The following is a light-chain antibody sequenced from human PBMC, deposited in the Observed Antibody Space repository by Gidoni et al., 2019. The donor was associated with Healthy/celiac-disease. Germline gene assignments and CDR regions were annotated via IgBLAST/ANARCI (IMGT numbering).Light chain of an antibody. J-gene: IGKJ1*01. V-gene: IGKV1-5*03. CDR1: LSMSSW. Sequence: DILLTQSPSTLSASVGDRVTITCRASLSMSSWLAWYQQKPGKAPMLPIYKPSSLESGVPSKFSGSGYGTEFTLTISSLQPDDFATYYCQQYNSYSRTFGPGTKVEIK. CDR2: KPS. CDR3: QQYNSYSRT.